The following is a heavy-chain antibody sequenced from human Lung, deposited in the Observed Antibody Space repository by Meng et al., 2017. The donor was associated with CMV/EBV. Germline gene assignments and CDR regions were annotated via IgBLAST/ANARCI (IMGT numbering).Heavy chain of an antibody. D-gene: IGHD2-21*01. Sequence: GGSLRLSCPASGFIFSDFAMHWVRQAPGKGLEWVAVISYDGSNKYYADSVKGRFTISRDNSKNTLYLQMNSLRPEDTAVYYCAKEFPNNAFDVWGQGTMVTVSS. CDR3: AKEFPNNAFDV. CDR1: GFIFSDFA. V-gene: IGHV3-30*01. J-gene: IGHJ3*01. CDR2: ISYDGSNK.